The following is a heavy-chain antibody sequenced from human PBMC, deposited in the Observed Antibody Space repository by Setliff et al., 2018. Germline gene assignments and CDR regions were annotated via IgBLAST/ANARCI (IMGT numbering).Heavy chain of an antibody. CDR2: IGYDGNNK. J-gene: IGHJ4*02. D-gene: IGHD6-13*01. CDR3: AKGGSSWSFDC. CDR1: GFTFNIYG. V-gene: IGHV3-30*02. Sequence: GESLKISCAASGFTFNIYGMRWVRQAPGKGLEWVAFIGYDGNNKYYADSVKGRFTISRDNSKNTLSLQMNSLRPEDTAVYYCAKGGSSWSFDCWGQGTLVTVSS.